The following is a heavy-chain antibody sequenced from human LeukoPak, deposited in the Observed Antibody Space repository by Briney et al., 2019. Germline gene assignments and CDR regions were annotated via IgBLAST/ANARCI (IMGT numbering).Heavy chain of an antibody. CDR1: AFTFSSYS. V-gene: IGHV3-21*04. J-gene: IGHJ6*04. CDR2: ISSSGSYI. D-gene: IGHD3-10*01. Sequence: GGSLRLSCAASAFTFSSYSMNWVRQAPGEGLEWVSSISSSGSYIYYADSVKGRFTISRDNAKNSLYLQMNSLRAEDTAVYYCAKGLEYQILLWFGDPGDPSGMDVWGKGTTVTISS. CDR3: AKGLEYQILLWFGDPGDPSGMDV.